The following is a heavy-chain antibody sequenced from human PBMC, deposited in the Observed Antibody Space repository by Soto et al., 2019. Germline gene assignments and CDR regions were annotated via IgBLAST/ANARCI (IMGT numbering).Heavy chain of an antibody. D-gene: IGHD2-2*02. CDR3: ARDHCSSTSCYTAVDY. CDR1: GYTFTSYG. J-gene: IGHJ4*02. V-gene: IGHV1-18*04. Sequence: ASVKVSCKASGYTFTSYGISWVRQAPGQGLEWMGWISAYNGNTNYAQKLQGRVTMTTDTSTSTAYMELRSLRSDDTAVYYCARDHCSSTSCYTAVDYWGQGTLVTVSS. CDR2: ISAYNGNT.